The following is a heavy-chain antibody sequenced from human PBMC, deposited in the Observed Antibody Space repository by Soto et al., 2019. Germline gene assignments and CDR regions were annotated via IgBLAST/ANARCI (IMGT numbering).Heavy chain of an antibody. CDR2: IYYSGST. CDR3: ARALPHYYFDY. V-gene: IGHV4-59*01. CDR1: GGSISSYY. J-gene: IGHJ4*02. Sequence: QVQLQESGPGLVKPSETLSLTCTVSGGSISSYYWSWIRQPPGKGLEWIGYIYYSGSTNYNPSLKSRVTISVDTSKNQFSLKLSSVTAADTAVYYCARALPHYYFDYWGQGTLVTVSS.